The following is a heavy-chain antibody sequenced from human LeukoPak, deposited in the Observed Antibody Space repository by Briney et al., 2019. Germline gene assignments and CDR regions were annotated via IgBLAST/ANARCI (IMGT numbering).Heavy chain of an antibody. Sequence: ASVKVSCKVSGYTLTELSMHWVRQAPGKGLEWMGGFEPEDGETIYAQKFQGRVTMTEDTSTDTAYMELSSLRSEDTAVYYCATVSGYDYVWGSYRYAFDIWGQGTMVTVSP. D-gene: IGHD3-16*02. V-gene: IGHV1-24*01. CDR2: FEPEDGET. CDR3: ATVSGYDYVWGSYRYAFDI. J-gene: IGHJ3*02. CDR1: GYTLTELS.